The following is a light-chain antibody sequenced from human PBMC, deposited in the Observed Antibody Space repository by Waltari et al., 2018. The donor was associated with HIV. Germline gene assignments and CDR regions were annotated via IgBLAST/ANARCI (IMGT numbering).Light chain of an antibody. J-gene: IGLJ1*01. V-gene: IGLV2-23*02. Sequence: ARAQPPSVSGSPGQSTTISCADIDDHAVPLYQQHPGKAPKVILYAVEGRPSGISSRFSGFRAGKNAYLKISGLQAEDEADYFCCAYVGYGTKFVFGTGTRVTVL. CDR1: DDHA. CDR2: AVE. CDR3: CAYVGYGTKFV.